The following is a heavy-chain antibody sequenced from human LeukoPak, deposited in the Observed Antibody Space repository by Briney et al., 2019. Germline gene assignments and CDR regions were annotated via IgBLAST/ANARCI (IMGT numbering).Heavy chain of an antibody. D-gene: IGHD3-3*01. CDR3: ARDSSYDFWSGYYSYFDY. Sequence: GGTLRLSCAASGFTFSSYGMSWVRQAPGKGLEWVSAISGSGGSTYYADSVKGRFTISRDNSKNTLYLQMNSLRAEDTAVYYCARDSSYDFWSGYYSYFDYWGQGTLVTVSS. CDR2: ISGSGGST. V-gene: IGHV3-23*01. CDR1: GFTFSSYG. J-gene: IGHJ4*02.